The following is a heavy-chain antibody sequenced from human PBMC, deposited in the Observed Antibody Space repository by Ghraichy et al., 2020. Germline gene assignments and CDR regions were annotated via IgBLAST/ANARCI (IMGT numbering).Heavy chain of an antibody. Sequence: GESLNISCAASGFPFRGYWMTWVRQAPGKGLEWVASIKQDGTEAKYLDSVKGRFTISRDNPKNSLYLQMDSLRAEDTAVYYCAKNIVVAGTILYFYYGMDVWGQGTTVTVSS. D-gene: IGHD6-19*01. CDR1: GFPFRGYW. J-gene: IGHJ6*02. CDR3: AKNIVVAGTILYFYYGMDV. CDR2: IKQDGTEA. V-gene: IGHV3-7*01.